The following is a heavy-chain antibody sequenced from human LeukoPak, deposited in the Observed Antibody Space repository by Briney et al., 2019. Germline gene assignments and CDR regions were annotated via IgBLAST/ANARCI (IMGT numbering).Heavy chain of an antibody. CDR3: ARDTQYYYDSSGYYSVFDY. D-gene: IGHD3-22*01. V-gene: IGHV1-2*02. J-gene: IGHJ4*02. CDR2: INPNSGGT. Sequence: ASVKVSCKASGYTFTGYYMHWVRQAPGQGPEWMGWINPNSGGTNYAQKFQGRVTMTRDTSISTAYMELSRLRPDDTAVYYCARDTQYYYDSSGYYSVFDYWGQGTLVTVSS. CDR1: GYTFTGYY.